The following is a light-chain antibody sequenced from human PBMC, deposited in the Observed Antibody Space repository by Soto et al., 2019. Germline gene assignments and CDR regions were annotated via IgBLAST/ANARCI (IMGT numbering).Light chain of an antibody. CDR2: DVS. J-gene: IGLJ1*01. CDR3: SSYTSSSLYV. V-gene: IGLV2-14*01. CDR1: SSDVGGYSF. Sequence: SVLTQPASLSGSPGQSIAISCTGTSSDVGGYSFVSWYQQHPGKAPKVMIYDVSNRPSGVSDRFSGSKSGNTASLTISGLQAEDEADYYCSSYTSSSLYVFGTGTKVAVL.